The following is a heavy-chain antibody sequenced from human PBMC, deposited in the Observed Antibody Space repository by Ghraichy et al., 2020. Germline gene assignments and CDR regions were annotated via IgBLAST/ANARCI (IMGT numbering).Heavy chain of an antibody. CDR2: ISGYNGDM. J-gene: IGHJ4*02. Sequence: GESLNISCKASGYTFTRSGISWVRQAPGQGLEWMGWISGYNGDMSYAQSLQGRVTMTTDTSTNTSYMELRSLRSDDTAVYYCARFHFYDRSGFHYYLDYWGQGTLVTVSS. V-gene: IGHV1-18*01. D-gene: IGHD3-22*01. CDR3: ARFHFYDRSGFHYYLDY. CDR1: GYTFTRSG.